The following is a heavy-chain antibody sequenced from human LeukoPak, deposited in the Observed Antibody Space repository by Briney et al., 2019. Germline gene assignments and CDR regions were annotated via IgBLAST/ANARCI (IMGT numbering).Heavy chain of an antibody. J-gene: IGHJ6*03. CDR1: GGSFSGYY. D-gene: IGHD3-16*01. CDR2: IDHSGST. V-gene: IGHV4-34*01. CDR3: ARETSQKGAHYMDV. Sequence: SGTLSLTCAVYGGSFSGYYWNWIRQPPGKGLEWIGEIDHSGSTNYNPSLKSRVTILVDTSKNQFSLKLSSVTAADTAVYYCARETSQKGAHYMDVWGKGTTVTISS.